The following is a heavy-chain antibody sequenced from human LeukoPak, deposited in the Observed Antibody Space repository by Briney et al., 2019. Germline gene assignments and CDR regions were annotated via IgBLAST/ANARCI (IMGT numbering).Heavy chain of an antibody. Sequence: GGSLRLSCTASGFTFSSYSMNWVRQAPGKGLEWLSYISWGSNVIYYADSVKGRFTTSRDDAKNSLFLQMNSLTDEDTAVYYCAKKWGVGTTTLDYFDYWGQGTLVTVSS. J-gene: IGHJ4*02. CDR2: ISWGSNVI. CDR1: GFTFSSYS. V-gene: IGHV3-48*02. CDR3: AKKWGVGTTTLDYFDY. D-gene: IGHD1-26*01.